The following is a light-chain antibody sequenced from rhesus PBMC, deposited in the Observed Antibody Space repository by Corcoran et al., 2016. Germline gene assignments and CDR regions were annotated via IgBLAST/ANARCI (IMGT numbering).Light chain of an antibody. CDR2: FAS. V-gene: IGKV3-35*01. CDR3: QQYNNWNS. Sequence: EIVMTQSPATLSLSPGERATLSCRASQSVSSNLAWYQQKPGQAPRPLIYFASNRATVIPDRVSGSGSGTDFTLTISSLEPEVVGVYYCQQYNNWNSFGQGTKVEIK. CDR1: QSVSSN. J-gene: IGKJ2*01.